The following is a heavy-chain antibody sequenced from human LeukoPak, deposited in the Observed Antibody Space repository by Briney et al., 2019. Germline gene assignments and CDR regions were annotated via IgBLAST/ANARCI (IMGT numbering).Heavy chain of an antibody. V-gene: IGHV3-23*01. J-gene: IGHJ4*02. D-gene: IGHD6-13*01. Sequence: GGSLPLFCAVSGFPYSSYAMIWLRQAPGKGLDWVSAISGSGGSTYFADSVKDRFTISRDNSKNTLYLQMNSLRAEHTAIYYCAKDSQLVCGYFDYWGQGTLVTVSS. CDR3: AKDSQLVCGYFDY. CDR1: GFPYSSYA. CDR2: ISGSGGST.